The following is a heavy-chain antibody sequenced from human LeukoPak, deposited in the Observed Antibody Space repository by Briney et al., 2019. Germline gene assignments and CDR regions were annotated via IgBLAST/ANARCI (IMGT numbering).Heavy chain of an antibody. V-gene: IGHV3-7*01. CDR1: GFTFSTYW. CDR2: IKPDGSDK. D-gene: IGHD1-26*01. CDR3: TRTVGDTSYDY. J-gene: IGHJ4*02. Sequence: GGSLRLSCAASGFTFSTYWMSWVRQAPGKGLEWVANIKPDGSDKYYVDSVKGRFTISRDNAENSPYLQVNSLRSEDTAVYYCTRTVGDTSYDYWGQGTLVTVSS.